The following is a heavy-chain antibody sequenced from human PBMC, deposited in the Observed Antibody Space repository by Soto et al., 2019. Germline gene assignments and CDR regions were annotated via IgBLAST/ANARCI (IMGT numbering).Heavy chain of an antibody. V-gene: IGHV3-23*01. D-gene: IGHD2-2*01. CDR1: GFTFSSYA. J-gene: IGHJ5*02. Sequence: EVQLLESGGGLVQPGGSLRLSCAASGFTFSSYAMSWVRQAPGKALEWVSAISGSGGSTYYAASVKGRFTISRDNSKNTLYRQITGLRGHDTAICYCEKDWDIVGVPAAPWVRFDPWGQGTLGAVAS. CDR3: EKDWDIVGVPAAPWVRFDP. CDR2: ISGSGGST.